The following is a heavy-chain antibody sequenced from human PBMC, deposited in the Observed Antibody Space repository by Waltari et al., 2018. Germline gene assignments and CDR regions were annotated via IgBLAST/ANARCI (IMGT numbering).Heavy chain of an antibody. J-gene: IGHJ2*01. CDR2: IYYSGST. V-gene: IGHV4-39*07. Sequence: VPGGSISSSSYYWGWIRQPPGKGLEWIGSIYYSGSTYYNPSLKSRVTISVDTSKNQFSLKLSSVTAADTAVYYCAGTIYYARHFDLWGRGTLVTVSS. CDR3: AGTIYYARHFDL. CDR1: GGSISSSSYY. D-gene: IGHD1-26*01.